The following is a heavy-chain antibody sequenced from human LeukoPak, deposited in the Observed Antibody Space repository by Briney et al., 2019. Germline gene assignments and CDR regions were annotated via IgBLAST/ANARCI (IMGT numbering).Heavy chain of an antibody. V-gene: IGHV3-21*01. Sequence: GGSLRLSCSASGFTFSTYSINWVRQAPGKGLEWVSSISSSSSYIYYADSVKGRFTISRDNAKNSLYLQMNSLRAEDTAVYYCARDRGSSGWYETFDIWGQGTMVTVSS. CDR1: GFTFSTYS. D-gene: IGHD6-19*01. CDR2: ISSSSSYI. J-gene: IGHJ3*02. CDR3: ARDRGSSGWYETFDI.